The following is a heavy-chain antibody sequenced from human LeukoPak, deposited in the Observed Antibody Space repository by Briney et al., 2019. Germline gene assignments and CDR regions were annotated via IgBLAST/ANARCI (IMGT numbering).Heavy chain of an antibody. CDR2: ISGSGGST. V-gene: IGHV3-23*01. D-gene: IGHD3-22*01. Sequence: GGSLRLSCAASGFTFSSYAMSWVRQAPGKGLEWDSAISGSGGSTYYADSVKGRFTISRDNSKNTLYLQMNSLRAEDTAVYYCANELYYDSSGYYPFDYWGQGTLVTVSS. J-gene: IGHJ4*02. CDR1: GFTFSSYA. CDR3: ANELYYDSSGYYPFDY.